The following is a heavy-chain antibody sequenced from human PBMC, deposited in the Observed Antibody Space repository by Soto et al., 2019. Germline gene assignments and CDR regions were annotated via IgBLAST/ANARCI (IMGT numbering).Heavy chain of an antibody. CDR3: ATKVPGTTYFNY. J-gene: IGHJ4*02. Sequence: PGGSLRLSCAASGFTFSSFEMNWVRQAPGKGLEWISYINSGRSRIYYADSVKGRFTISRDNAKNSLFLQMNSLRAEDTAIYYCATKVPGTTYFNYWGRGTLVTVSS. CDR2: INSGRSRI. D-gene: IGHD1-7*01. V-gene: IGHV3-48*03. CDR1: GFTFSSFE.